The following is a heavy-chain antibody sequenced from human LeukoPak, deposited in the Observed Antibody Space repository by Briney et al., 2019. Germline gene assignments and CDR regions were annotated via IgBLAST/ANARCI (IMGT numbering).Heavy chain of an antibody. CDR2: INPNSGGT. Sequence: AASVKVSCTASGYIFVNYYIHWVRQAPGQGLEWMGRINPNSGGTNYAQKFQGRVTMTRDTSISTAYMELSRLRSDDTAVYYCAREHSGSYYYYWGQGTLVTVSS. CDR1: GYIFVNYY. CDR3: AREHSGSYYYY. J-gene: IGHJ4*02. V-gene: IGHV1-2*06. D-gene: IGHD1-26*01.